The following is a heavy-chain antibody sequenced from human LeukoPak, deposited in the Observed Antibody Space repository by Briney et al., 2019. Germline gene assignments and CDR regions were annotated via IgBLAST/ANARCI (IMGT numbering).Heavy chain of an antibody. V-gene: IGHV1-69*04. J-gene: IGHJ4*02. CDR3: ATTNDGGGYQWGDFFDF. Sequence: GSSVKVSCKASGGTSNSHAISWVRQAPGQGLECMGRIIPNLGTTNRAQNFQDRVTLTADKSTNTAYMELTSLTSDDTAVYYCATTNDGGGYQWGDFFDFWGQGTLVTVSS. CDR2: IIPNLGTT. D-gene: IGHD3-22*01. CDR1: GGTSNSHA.